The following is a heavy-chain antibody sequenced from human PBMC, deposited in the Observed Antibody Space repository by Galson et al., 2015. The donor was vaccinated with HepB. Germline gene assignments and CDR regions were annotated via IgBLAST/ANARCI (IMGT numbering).Heavy chain of an antibody. Sequence: SETLSLTCAVYGGSFSGYYWSWIRQPPGKGLEWIGEINHSGSTNYNPSLKSRVTISVDTSKNQFSLKLSSVTAADTAVYYCARGRITMVQGVIRGFDYWGQGTLVTVSS. CDR3: ARGRITMVQGVIRGFDY. CDR2: INHSGST. V-gene: IGHV4-34*01. CDR1: GGSFSGYY. D-gene: IGHD3-10*01. J-gene: IGHJ4*02.